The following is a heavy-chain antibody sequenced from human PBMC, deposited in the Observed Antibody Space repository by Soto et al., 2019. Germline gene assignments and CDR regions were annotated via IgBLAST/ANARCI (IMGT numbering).Heavy chain of an antibody. CDR2: IYHSGST. CDR1: GGSISSSNW. J-gene: IGHJ6*02. CDR3: ARDRRGVRASYYYYYGMDV. D-gene: IGHD1-1*01. V-gene: IGHV4-4*02. Sequence: KASETLSLTCAVSGGSISSSNWWSWVRQPPGKGLEWIGEIYHSGSTNYNPSLKSRVTISVDKSKNQFSLKLSSVTAADTAVYYCARDRRGVRASYYYYYGMDVWGQGTTVTVSS.